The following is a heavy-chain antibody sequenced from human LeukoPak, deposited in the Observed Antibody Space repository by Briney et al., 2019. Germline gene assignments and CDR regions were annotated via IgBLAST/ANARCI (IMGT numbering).Heavy chain of an antibody. Sequence: ASVKVSCKASGYSFTDYYIHWARQAPGQGLEWMGWINPKGGGINYAPEFQGRVTMTRDTSTTTAYMELSSLRSDDTAMNYCARDTCDGGDCFNWFDPWGQGTLVTVSS. CDR3: ARDTCDGGDCFNWFDP. V-gene: IGHV1-2*02. D-gene: IGHD2-21*02. CDR2: INPKGGGI. CDR1: GYSFTDYY. J-gene: IGHJ5*02.